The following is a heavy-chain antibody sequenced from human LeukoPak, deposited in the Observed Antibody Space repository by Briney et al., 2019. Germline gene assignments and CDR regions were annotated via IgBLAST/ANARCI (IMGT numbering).Heavy chain of an antibody. D-gene: IGHD4-17*01. CDR2: ISYDGSNK. CDR1: GFTFSSYG. V-gene: IGHV3-30*18. J-gene: IGHJ3*02. CDR3: AKDTASTVTTNPLGAFDI. Sequence: GGSLRLSCAASGFTFSSYGMHWVRQAPGKGLEWVAVISYDGSNKYYADSVKGRFTISRDNSKNTLYLQMNSLRAEDTAVYYCAKDTASTVTTNPLGAFDIWGQGTMVTVSS.